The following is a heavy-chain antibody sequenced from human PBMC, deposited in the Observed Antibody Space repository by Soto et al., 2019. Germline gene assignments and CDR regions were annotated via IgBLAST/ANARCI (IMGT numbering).Heavy chain of an antibody. D-gene: IGHD6-19*01. Sequence: QVQLVESGGGVVQPGRSLRLSCAASGFPFSTYGMHWVRQAPGKGLEWVAVISYDGSDKYYADSVKGRFTISRDNSKNTVYLQMNSLRADDTAVYFCAKDGNGYSSGWYAPSLVYWGQGTLVTVSS. V-gene: IGHV3-30*18. J-gene: IGHJ4*02. CDR3: AKDGNGYSSGWYAPSLVY. CDR2: ISYDGSDK. CDR1: GFPFSTYG.